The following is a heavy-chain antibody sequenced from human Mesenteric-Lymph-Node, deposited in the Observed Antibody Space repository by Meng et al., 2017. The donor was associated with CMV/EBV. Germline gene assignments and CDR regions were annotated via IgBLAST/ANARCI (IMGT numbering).Heavy chain of an antibody. V-gene: IGHV3-30-3*01. CDR1: GFTFDDYA. J-gene: IGHJ1*01. CDR2: ISYDGSNK. CDR3: ARDRDVAYCGGDCYFGEYFQH. D-gene: IGHD2-21*01. Sequence: GGSLRLSCAASGFTFDDYAMTWVRQTPGKGLEWVAVISYDGSNKYYADSVKGRFTISRDNSKNTLYLQMNSLRAEDTAVYYCARDRDVAYCGGDCYFGEYFQHWGQGTLVTVSS.